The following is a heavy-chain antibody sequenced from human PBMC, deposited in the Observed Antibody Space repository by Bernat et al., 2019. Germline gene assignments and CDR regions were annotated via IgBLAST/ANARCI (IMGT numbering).Heavy chain of an antibody. V-gene: IGHV4-34*01. CDR2: INHSGNT. Sequence: QVQLQQWGAGLLKPSETLSLTCGVYGGSLYDYFWTWIRQPPGKGLEWIGEINHSGNTNYNPSLKSRVTISTDTSKNQFSLKLSSVTAADTAVYYCARGRLELYPYYYYNGMDVWGQGTTVTVSS. J-gene: IGHJ6*02. CDR3: ARGRLELYPYYYYNGMDV. CDR1: GGSLYDYF. D-gene: IGHD1-7*01.